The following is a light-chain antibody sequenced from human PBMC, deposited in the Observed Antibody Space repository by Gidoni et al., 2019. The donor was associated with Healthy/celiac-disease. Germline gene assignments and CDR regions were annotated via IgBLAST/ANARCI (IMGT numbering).Light chain of an antibody. CDR3: QQSYSTPIT. CDR1: QS. Sequence: DIQMTQSPSSLSASVGDRVTITCRASQSLIYAASSLQSGVPSRFSGSGSGTDFTLTISSLQPEDFATYYCQQSYSTPITFGQXTRLEIK. V-gene: IGKV1-39*01. CDR2: AAS. J-gene: IGKJ5*01.